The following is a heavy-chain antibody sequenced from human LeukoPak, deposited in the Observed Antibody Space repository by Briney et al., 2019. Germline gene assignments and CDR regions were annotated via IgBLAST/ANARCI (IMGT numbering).Heavy chain of an antibody. CDR3: ARGYYDSSGFWYFDL. CDR1: RGTFTPST. V-gene: IGHV1-69*02. CDR2: IIPILGIA. Sequence: SEKVSSKASRGTFTPSTISWVRHATGHRLESNGRIIPILGIANYAQKFQGRVTITADKSTSTAYMELSSLRSEDTAVYYCARGYYDSSGFWYFDLWGRGTLVTVSS. J-gene: IGHJ2*01. D-gene: IGHD3-22*01.